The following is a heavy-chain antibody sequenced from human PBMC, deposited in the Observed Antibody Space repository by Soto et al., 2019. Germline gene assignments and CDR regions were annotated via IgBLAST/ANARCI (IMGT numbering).Heavy chain of an antibody. CDR1: GFILSNFY. CDR3: ARQVDLDH. Sequence: GSRRLSVGDWGFILSNFYISWIRQAPGKGLEWVSYISLSRGYTKYADSVKGRFTISRDNTKNLLYLQMNSLRAEDTAVYYWARQVDLDHWGQGTLGIVSS. V-gene: IGHV3-11*06. J-gene: IGHJ4*02. CDR2: ISLSRGYT. D-gene: IGHD2-15*01.